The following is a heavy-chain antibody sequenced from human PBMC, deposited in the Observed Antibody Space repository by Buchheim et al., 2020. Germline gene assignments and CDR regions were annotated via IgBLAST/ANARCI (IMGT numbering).Heavy chain of an antibody. J-gene: IGHJ4*02. Sequence: QVQLQESGPGLVKPAETLSLKCTVSGGSVSSGSYYWSWIRQPPGKGLEWIGYMYYTGGTNYNPSLKSRVTISVDTSKSQFSLNLRSVTAADTAVYYCATGGIFGPDYLDSWGQGTLVTVSS. D-gene: IGHD3/OR15-3a*01. CDR2: MYYTGGT. CDR3: ATGGIFGPDYLDS. CDR1: GGSVSSGSYY. V-gene: IGHV4-61*01.